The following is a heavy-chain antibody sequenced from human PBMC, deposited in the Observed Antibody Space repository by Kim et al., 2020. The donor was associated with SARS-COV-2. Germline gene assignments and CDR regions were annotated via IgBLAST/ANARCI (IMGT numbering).Heavy chain of an antibody. Sequence: GGSLRLSCAASGFTFGTYWMHWVRQAPGKGLVCISRISTDGSITSYAESVKGRFTVARDNARNTLYLEMNSLRAEDTAVCYCARETSPGYMWYWGQG. J-gene: IGHJ1*01. CDR1: GFTFGTYW. CDR3: ARETSPGYMWY. CDR2: ISTDGSIT. V-gene: IGHV3-74*01. D-gene: IGHD2-15*01.